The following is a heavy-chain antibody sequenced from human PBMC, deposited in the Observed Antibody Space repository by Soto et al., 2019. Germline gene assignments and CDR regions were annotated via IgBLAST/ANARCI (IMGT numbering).Heavy chain of an antibody. V-gene: IGHV4-34*01. Sequence: SETLSLTCAVYGGSFSGYYWSWIRQPPGKGLEWIGEINHSGSTNYNPSLKSRVTISVDTSKNQFSLKLSSVTAADTAVYYCARATVVVPAATHYYMEVWGKGTTVTVSS. CDR3: ARATVVVPAATHYYMEV. CDR1: GGSFSGYY. CDR2: INHSGST. D-gene: IGHD2-2*01. J-gene: IGHJ6*03.